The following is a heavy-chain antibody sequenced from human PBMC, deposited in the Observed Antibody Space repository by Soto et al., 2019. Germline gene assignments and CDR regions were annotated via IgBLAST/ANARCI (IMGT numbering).Heavy chain of an antibody. CDR1: GFTFSSYS. Sequence: PGGSLRLSCAASGFTFSSYSMNWVRQAPGKGLEWVSSISSSSSYIYCADSVKGRFTISRDNAKNSLYLQMNSLRAEDTAVYYCARGTPSDTALPSFDYWGQGTLVTVSS. V-gene: IGHV3-21*01. D-gene: IGHD5-18*01. J-gene: IGHJ4*02. CDR2: ISSSSSYI. CDR3: ARGTPSDTALPSFDY.